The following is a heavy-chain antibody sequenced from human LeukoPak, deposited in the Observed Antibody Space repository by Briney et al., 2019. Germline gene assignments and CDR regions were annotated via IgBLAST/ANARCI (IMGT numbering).Heavy chain of an antibody. CDR1: GFTFNIYP. J-gene: IGHJ3*01. Sequence: GGSLRLSCAASGFTFNIYPLHWVRQAPGKGLEWVTLISHDGNKIYYADSVKGRFTISRDNSKNTLYLQMNNLRAEDTAVYYCARESGWGLPHAFDFWGQGTMVAVSS. CDR2: ISHDGNKI. V-gene: IGHV3-30-3*01. CDR3: ARESGWGLPHAFDF. D-gene: IGHD3-3*01.